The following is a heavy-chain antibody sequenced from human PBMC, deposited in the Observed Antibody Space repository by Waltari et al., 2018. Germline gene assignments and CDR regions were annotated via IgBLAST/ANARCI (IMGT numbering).Heavy chain of an antibody. D-gene: IGHD6-6*01. J-gene: IGHJ4*02. CDR3: ARGIGSSSSPFDY. V-gene: IGHV4-34*01. CDR1: GGSFSGYS. Sequence: QVQLQQWGAGLLKPSETLSITCAVYGGSFSGYSWSWIRQPPGKGLEWIGEINHSGSTNYNPSLKSQVTISVYTSKNQFSLKLSSVTAADTAVYYCARGIGSSSSPFDYWGQGTLVTVSS. CDR2: INHSGST.